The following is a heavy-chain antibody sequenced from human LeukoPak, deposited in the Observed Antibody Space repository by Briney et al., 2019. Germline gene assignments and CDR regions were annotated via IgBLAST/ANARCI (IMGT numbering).Heavy chain of an antibody. CDR3: ARHHDSYYYYYIDV. V-gene: IGHV4-34*01. CDR2: LYHSDSV. CDR1: GGSFSGYY. Sequence: PSETLSLTCAVYGGSFSGYYWSWIRQPPGKGLEWIGSLYHSDSVYYNTALKSRVSMSVDTSKNQFSLKLSFVTAADTAVYYCARHHDSYYYYYIDVWGSGTTVTVSS. D-gene: IGHD1-14*01. J-gene: IGHJ6*03.